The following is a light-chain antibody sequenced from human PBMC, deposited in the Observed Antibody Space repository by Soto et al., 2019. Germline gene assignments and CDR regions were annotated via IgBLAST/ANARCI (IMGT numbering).Light chain of an antibody. CDR2: DAS. Sequence: PGERATLSCRASHSVSTSLAWYQQKPGQAPRLLIYDASNRATGIPARFSGSGSGTDFTLTISSLEPEDFAVYYCQQRSNWPITFGQGTRLEIK. V-gene: IGKV3-11*01. CDR1: HSVSTS. CDR3: QQRSNWPIT. J-gene: IGKJ5*01.